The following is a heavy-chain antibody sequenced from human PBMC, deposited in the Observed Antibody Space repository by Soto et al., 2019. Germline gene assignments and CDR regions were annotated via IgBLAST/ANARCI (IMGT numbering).Heavy chain of an antibody. V-gene: IGHV3-23*01. D-gene: IGHD2-2*01. Sequence: EVQLLESGGGLVQPGGSLRLSCAASGFTFSSYAMSWVRQAPGKGLEWVSAISGSGGSTYYADSVKGRFTISRDNSKNTLYLQVNSLRAEDTAVYYCAKGEVGIVVVPAILFDYWGQGTLVTVSS. J-gene: IGHJ4*02. CDR1: GFTFSSYA. CDR2: ISGSGGST. CDR3: AKGEVGIVVVPAILFDY.